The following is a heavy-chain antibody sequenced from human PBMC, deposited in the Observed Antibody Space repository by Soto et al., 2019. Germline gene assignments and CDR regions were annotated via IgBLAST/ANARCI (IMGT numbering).Heavy chain of an antibody. Sequence: EVQLVESGGGLVQPGGSLRLSCAASGFTVSSNYMSWVRQAPGKGLEWVSVIYSGGSTYYADSVKGRFTISRDNSKNTLYLQMNSLSAEDTAVYYCARVRGFHYCYMDVWGKGTPVTVSS. CDR2: IYSGGST. CDR1: GFTVSSNY. V-gene: IGHV3-66*01. CDR3: ARVRGFHYCYMDV. J-gene: IGHJ6*03.